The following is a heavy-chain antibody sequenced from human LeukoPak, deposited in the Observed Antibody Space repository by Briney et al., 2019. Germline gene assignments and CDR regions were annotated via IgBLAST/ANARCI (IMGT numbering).Heavy chain of an antibody. Sequence: GGSLRLSCAASGFTFDDHAMHWVRQAPGKGLEGVSGICWNSGSIGYADSAKGRFTISRNNAKDSLSLQMNSLRSEGPALYYCAKYMSAAAGEPYFDCRGQGTLVTASS. CDR1: GFTFDDHA. CDR2: ICWNSGSI. CDR3: AKYMSAAAGEPYFDC. V-gene: IGHV3-9*01. J-gene: IGHJ4*02. D-gene: IGHD6-13*01.